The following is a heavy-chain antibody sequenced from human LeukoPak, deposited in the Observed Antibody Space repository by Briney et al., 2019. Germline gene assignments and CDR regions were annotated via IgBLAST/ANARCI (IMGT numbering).Heavy chain of an antibody. CDR3: ARDEKLRTGAWYFDY. V-gene: IGHV3-48*03. CDR2: IGTSGSSI. D-gene: IGHD7-27*01. CDR1: GFTFSSYE. Sequence: KAGGSLRLSCAASGFTFSSYEMIWVRQAPGKGLEWVSYIGTSGSSIYYADSVKGRFTISRDNAKNSLYLQMNSLRDEDTAVYYCARDEKLRTGAWYFDYWGQGTLVTVSS. J-gene: IGHJ4*02.